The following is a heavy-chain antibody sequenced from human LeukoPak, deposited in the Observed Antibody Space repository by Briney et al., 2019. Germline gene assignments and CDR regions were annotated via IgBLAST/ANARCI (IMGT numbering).Heavy chain of an antibody. CDR1: GFTVSSNY. Sequence: GGSLRLSCAASGFTVSSNYMSWVRQAPGKGLEGVSVIYSGGSTYYADSVKGRFTISRDNSKNTLYLQMNSLRAEDTAVYYCARDGTTAAYDYWGQGTLVTVSS. CDR3: ARDGTTAAYDY. J-gene: IGHJ4*02. CDR2: IYSGGST. D-gene: IGHD1-14*01. V-gene: IGHV3-66*02.